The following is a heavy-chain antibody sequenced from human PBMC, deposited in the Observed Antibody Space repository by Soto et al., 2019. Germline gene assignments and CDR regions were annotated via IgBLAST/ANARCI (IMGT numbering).Heavy chain of an antibody. CDR1: GYTFTSYG. CDR2: ITPYNGKT. CDR3: ARNLYYDSSGYYYPIGY. V-gene: IGHV1-18*01. D-gene: IGHD3-22*01. Sequence: APVKLAGKASGYTFTSYGISWVRHANRQGLEWMGWITPYNGKTNYAQNLQGRVTMTTDTSTSTAYMELRSLRSDDTAVYYCARNLYYDSSGYYYPIGYWGQGTLVTVSS. J-gene: IGHJ4*02.